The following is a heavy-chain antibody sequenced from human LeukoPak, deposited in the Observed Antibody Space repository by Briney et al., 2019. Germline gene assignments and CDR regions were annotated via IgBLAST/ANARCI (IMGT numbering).Heavy chain of an antibody. V-gene: IGHV4-39*01. Sequence: SETLSLTCTVSGGSISSSSYYWGWIRQPPGKGLEWIGSSYYSGSTYYNPSLMSRVTISVDTSKNQFSLKLSSATAADTAVYYCARQEYYGSGSYPDYWGQGTLVTVSS. D-gene: IGHD3-10*01. CDR1: GGSISSSSYY. CDR3: ARQEYYGSGSYPDY. CDR2: SYYSGST. J-gene: IGHJ4*02.